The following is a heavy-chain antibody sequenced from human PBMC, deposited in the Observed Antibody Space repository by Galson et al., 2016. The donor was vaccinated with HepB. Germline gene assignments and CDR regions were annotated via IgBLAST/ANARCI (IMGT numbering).Heavy chain of an antibody. CDR3: ARERESGYAPVDF. CDR1: GFRFSVHS. V-gene: IGHV3-30*04. CDR2: VNAAGTDA. Sequence: SLRLSCAASGFRFSVHSTHWVRQAPGKGLEWMAVVNAAGTDAYYADCVKGRFTIFRDNSKNIVYLQMERLGFEDTAVYYGARERESGYAPVDFWGQGTPVIVSS. D-gene: IGHD5-12*01. J-gene: IGHJ4*02.